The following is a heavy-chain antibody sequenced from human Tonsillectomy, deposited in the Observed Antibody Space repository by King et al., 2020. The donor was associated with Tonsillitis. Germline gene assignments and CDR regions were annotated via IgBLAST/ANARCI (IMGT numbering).Heavy chain of an antibody. CDR2: INTSGANT. Sequence: VPLLASWGGLVQPGGSLRLSCAASGFPFRGSAMPWVRQAPGTGLQPVFGINTSGANTYYADSVKGRFSISRDNSRQTLYLQMSSLRAAEAAGDNGGREGEEKGNKGDRDHGGKGTRGT. CDR3: GREGEEKGNKGDRDH. D-gene: IGHD7-27*01. J-gene: IGHJ4*02. V-gene: IGHV3-64D*06. CDR1: GFPFRGSA.